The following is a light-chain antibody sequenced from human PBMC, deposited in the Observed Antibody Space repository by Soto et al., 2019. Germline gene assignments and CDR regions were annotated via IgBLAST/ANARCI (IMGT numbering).Light chain of an antibody. J-gene: IGKJ3*01. Sequence: DIQMTQSPSTLSASVGDRVTITCRASQSISSWLAWYQQKPGKAPKVLIYKASSLESGVPSRFSGSASGTEFTLTISSLQPDDFATYYCQQYNSYPVTFGPGTKVDIK. CDR2: KAS. CDR1: QSISSW. V-gene: IGKV1-5*03. CDR3: QQYNSYPVT.